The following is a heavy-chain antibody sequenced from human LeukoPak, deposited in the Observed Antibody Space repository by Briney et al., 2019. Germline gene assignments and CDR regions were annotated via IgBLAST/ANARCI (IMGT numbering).Heavy chain of an antibody. CDR2: MNPNSGNT. J-gene: IGHJ5*02. D-gene: IGHD4-17*01. Sequence: ASVKVSCKASGYTFTSYDINWVRQATGQGLEWMGWMNPNSGNTGYAQKFQGRVTMTRNTSISTAYMELSSLRSEDTAVYYCARGGQSDYGDYVVQNWFDPWGQGTLVTVSS. CDR3: ARGGQSDYGDYVVQNWFDP. V-gene: IGHV1-8*01. CDR1: GYTFTSYD.